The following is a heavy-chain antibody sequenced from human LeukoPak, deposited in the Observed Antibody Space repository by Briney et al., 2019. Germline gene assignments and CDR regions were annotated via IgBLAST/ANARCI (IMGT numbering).Heavy chain of an antibody. V-gene: IGHV4-59*01. CDR1: GGSISSYY. D-gene: IGHD6-13*01. CDR3: ARVYSSSWYYFDY. J-gene: IGHJ4*02. CDR2: IYYSGST. Sequence: PSETLSLTCTVSGGSISSYYWSWIRQPPGKGLEWIGYIYYSGSTNYNPSLKSRVTISVDTSKNQFSLKLSSVTAADTAVYYRARVYSSSWYYFDYWGQGTLVTVSS.